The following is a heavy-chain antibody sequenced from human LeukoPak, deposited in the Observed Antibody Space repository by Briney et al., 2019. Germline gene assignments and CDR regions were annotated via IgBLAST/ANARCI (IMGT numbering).Heavy chain of an antibody. V-gene: IGHV3-7*01. CDR2: IRQDGGAT. CDR1: GFIFNSHY. CDR3: ARENWEKYDDFWSGYLTD. J-gene: IGHJ1*01. D-gene: IGHD3-3*01. Sequence: GGSLRLSCAASGFIFNSHYMSWVRQAPGKGVEEVATIRQDGGATYSVDSVKGRFTISRDNANNALYLQMNNLGAEDTAVYYCARENWEKYDDFWSGYLTDWGQGTLVTVSS.